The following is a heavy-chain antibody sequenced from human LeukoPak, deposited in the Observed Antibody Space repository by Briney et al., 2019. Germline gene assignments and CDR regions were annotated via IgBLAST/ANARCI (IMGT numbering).Heavy chain of an antibody. J-gene: IGHJ4*02. CDR1: GFTFSPYS. D-gene: IGHD3-22*01. CDR2: ISNNNSYI. CDR3: ASSRYDSSGYYGIIGY. V-gene: IGHV3-21*01. Sequence: GGSLRLSCAASGFTFSPYSMNWVRQAPGKGLEWVSSISNNNSYIYYADSVKGRFTISRDNAKNSLYLQMNSLRAEDTALYYCASSRYDSSGYYGIIGYWGQGTLVTVSS.